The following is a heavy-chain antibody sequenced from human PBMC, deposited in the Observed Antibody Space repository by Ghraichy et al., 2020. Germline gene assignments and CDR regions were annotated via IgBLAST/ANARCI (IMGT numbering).Heavy chain of an antibody. J-gene: IGHJ4*02. D-gene: IGHD1/OR15-1a*01. CDR2: ISFSATRT. Sequence: GGSLRLSCAASGFTFSDYSMNWVRQAPGNGLEWVSHISFSATRTYYADSVKGRFTISRDNAKNSVYLQMNSLRDEDTAVYYCARSITGITVDYWGQGTLVTVSS. CDR1: GFTFSDYS. CDR3: ARSITGITVDY. V-gene: IGHV3-48*02.